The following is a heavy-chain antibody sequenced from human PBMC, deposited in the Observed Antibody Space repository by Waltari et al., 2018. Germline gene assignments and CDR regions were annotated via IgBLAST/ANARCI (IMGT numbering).Heavy chain of an antibody. D-gene: IGHD3-22*01. V-gene: IGHV1-69*12. Sequence: QVQLVQSGAEVKKPGSSVKVSCKASGGTFSSYAISWVRQAPGQGLEWMGGIIPICVTANHPQNCQGRVTITADESTSTAYMELSSLRSEYTAVYYCAREDSSGYRPYWFDPWGQGTLVTVSS. CDR1: GGTFSSYA. J-gene: IGHJ5*02. CDR3: AREDSSGYRPYWFDP. CDR2: IIPICVTA.